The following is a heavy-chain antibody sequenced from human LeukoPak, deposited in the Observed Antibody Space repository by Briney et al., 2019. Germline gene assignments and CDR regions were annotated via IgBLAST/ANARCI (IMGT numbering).Heavy chain of an antibody. CDR2: FDPEDGET. CDR1: GYTLTELS. Sequence: GASVKVSCKVSGYTLTELSMHWVRQAPGEGLEWMGGFDPEDGETIYAQKFQGRVTMTEDTSTDTAYMELSSLRSEDTAVYYCATYPAVKYYFDYWGQGTLVTVSS. J-gene: IGHJ4*02. CDR3: ATYPAVKYYFDY. V-gene: IGHV1-24*01.